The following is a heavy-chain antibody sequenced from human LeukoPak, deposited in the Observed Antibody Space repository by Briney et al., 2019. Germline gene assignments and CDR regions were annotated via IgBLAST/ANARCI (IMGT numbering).Heavy chain of an antibody. CDR3: AKDIGHPSGPYCSGGSCYSYYGMDV. CDR2: IRGSSSSI. D-gene: IGHD2-15*01. J-gene: IGHJ6*02. Sequence: GGSLRLSCEASGLTFSSYNMNWVGQAPGTGLEWASSIRGSSSSIYYADSVKGRFTISRDNAKNSLFLQMNSLRAEDTALYYCAKDIGHPSGPYCSGGSCYSYYGMDVWGQGTTVTVSS. V-gene: IGHV3-21*04. CDR1: GLTFSSYN.